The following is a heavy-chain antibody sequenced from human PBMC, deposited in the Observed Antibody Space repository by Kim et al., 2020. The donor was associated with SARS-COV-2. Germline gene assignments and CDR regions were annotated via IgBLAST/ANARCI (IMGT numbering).Heavy chain of an antibody. Sequence: SETLSLTCTVSGASISSYYWSWVRQPAGKGLEWIGRMYSSGSTNYNPSLMSRVTMSEDTSKNQFSLKLSSVIAADTAVYYCARVVASGRDYCGMDVWGQGTTVTVSS. CDR2: MYSSGST. D-gene: IGHD3-10*01. V-gene: IGHV4-4*07. J-gene: IGHJ6*02. CDR1: GASISSYY. CDR3: ARVVASGRDYCGMDV.